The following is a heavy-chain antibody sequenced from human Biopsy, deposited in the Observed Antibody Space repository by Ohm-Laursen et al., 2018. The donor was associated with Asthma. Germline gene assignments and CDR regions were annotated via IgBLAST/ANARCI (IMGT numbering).Heavy chain of an antibody. CDR3: ASDFPKDYVRYNFQF. Sequence: SSVTLSCKISGYSLTDLSMHWARQAPGQGLGWMGGHDHEEGGTVNARRFQGRVTMTEDTSTDTAYMELSSLSSDDPAVYYCASDFPKDYVRYNFQFWGQGTLVTVSS. J-gene: IGHJ4*02. V-gene: IGHV1-24*01. CDR2: HDHEEGGT. CDR1: GYSLTDLS. D-gene: IGHD4-17*01.